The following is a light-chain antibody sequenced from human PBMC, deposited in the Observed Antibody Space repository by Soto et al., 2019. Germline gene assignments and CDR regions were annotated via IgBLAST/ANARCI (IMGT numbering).Light chain of an antibody. CDR1: SSNIGSNY. CDR3: AAWDDSLSGRYV. Sequence: HSALPKPPSASGTNGQRVTISCSGSSSNIGSNYVYWYQQLPGTAPKLLIYRNNQRPSGVPDRFSGSKSGTSASLAISGLRSEDEADYYCAAWDDSLSGRYVFGTGTKVTVL. J-gene: IGLJ1*01. CDR2: RNN. V-gene: IGLV1-47*01.